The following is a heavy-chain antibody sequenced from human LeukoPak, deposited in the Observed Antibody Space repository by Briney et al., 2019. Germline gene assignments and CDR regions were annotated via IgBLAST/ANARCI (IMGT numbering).Heavy chain of an antibody. CDR2: ISDSGRSP. J-gene: IGHJ4*02. CDR1: GFTFNIYA. Sequence: QPGGFLLLSCASSGFTFNIYAMSWVRQAPGKGLEWVSGISDSGRSPYYTESVKGRFTISRDNSKNTVYLQMNNLGVDDTATYFCARHDSFIPYWGQGILVTVSS. V-gene: IGHV3-23*01. CDR3: ARHDSFIPY. D-gene: IGHD5-18*01.